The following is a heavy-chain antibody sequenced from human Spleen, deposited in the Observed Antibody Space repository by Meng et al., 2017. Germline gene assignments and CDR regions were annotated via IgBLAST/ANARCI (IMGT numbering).Heavy chain of an antibody. CDR3: ARDEDISAAGYLLGDF. V-gene: IGHV1-2*06. CDR1: GYTFAAYW. Sequence: QGQLMQVGAGGKKPGASVKVYCKASGYTFAAYWIQWVRQAPGQGLEWMGRIDPKSDNTHYAQKFQGRVTMTRDTSISTAYMELSGLRSDDTAVYYCARDEDISAAGYLLGDFWGQGTLVTVSS. J-gene: IGHJ4*02. CDR2: IDPKSDNT. D-gene: IGHD6-13*01.